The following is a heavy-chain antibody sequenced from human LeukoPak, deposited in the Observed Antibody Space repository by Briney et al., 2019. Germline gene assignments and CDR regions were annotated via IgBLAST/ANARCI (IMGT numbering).Heavy chain of an antibody. CDR2: ITNNSSHI. J-gene: IGHJ6*01. Sequence: GGSLRLSCAASGFTFSHYNIHWVRQAPAKGLERVAAITNNSSHIYYADSVKRRFTISRDNAKHALYLQMNSLRAEDRAIYNCARVMMGATVTTFYYYCMDVWGVGTTVTVSS. V-gene: IGHV3-21*01. CDR3: ARVMMGATVTTFYYYCMDV. CDR1: GFTFSHYN. D-gene: IGHD4-11*01.